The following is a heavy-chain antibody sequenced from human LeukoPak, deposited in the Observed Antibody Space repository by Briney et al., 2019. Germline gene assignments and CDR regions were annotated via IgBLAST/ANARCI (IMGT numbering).Heavy chain of an antibody. CDR2: INPNSGGT. CDR1: GYTFTGYY. J-gene: IGHJ5*02. D-gene: IGHD2-2*01. CDR3: ARGWDIVVVPAARGLSP. V-gene: IGHV1-2*02. Sequence: ASVKVSCKASGYTFTGYYMHWVRQAPGQGLEWMGWINPNSGGTNYAQKFQGRVTMTRDTSISTAYMELSRLRSDDTAVYYCARGWDIVVVPAARGLSPWGQGTLVTVSS.